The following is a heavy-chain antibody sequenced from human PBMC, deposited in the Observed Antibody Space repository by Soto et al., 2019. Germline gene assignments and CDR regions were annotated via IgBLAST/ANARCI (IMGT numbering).Heavy chain of an antibody. V-gene: IGHV1-69*01. CDR2: IIPIFGIT. Sequence: QAHLMQSGAEVKKPGSSVKVSCKASGGTFSGYAISWVRQRPGRGLEWMGGIIPIFGITTYAEKFQGRITLAADESTGTAFMDLRSLISEGTAVYYCARDPGSITGTTSSEDFQFWGPGTLVSV. CDR1: GGTFSGYA. D-gene: IGHD1-20*01. CDR3: ARDPGSITGTTSSEDFQF. J-gene: IGHJ1*01.